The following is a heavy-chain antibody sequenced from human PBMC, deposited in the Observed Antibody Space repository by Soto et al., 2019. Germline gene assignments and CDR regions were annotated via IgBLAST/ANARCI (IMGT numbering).Heavy chain of an antibody. J-gene: IGHJ4*02. CDR2: ISAYNGNT. D-gene: IGHD3-3*01. CDR3: ARDKRDLRFLEWSYYFDY. V-gene: IGHV1-18*01. Sequence: ASVKVSCKASGYTFASYAISWMRQAPGQGLEWMGWISAYNGNTNYAQKLQGRVTMTTDTSTSTAYMELRSLRSDDTAVYYCARDKRDLRFLEWSYYFDYWGQGTLVTVSS. CDR1: GYTFASYA.